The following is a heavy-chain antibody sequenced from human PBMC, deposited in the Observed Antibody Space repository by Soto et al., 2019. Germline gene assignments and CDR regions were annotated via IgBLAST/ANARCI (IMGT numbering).Heavy chain of an antibody. V-gene: IGHV4-31*03. CDR2: IYYSGTT. D-gene: IGHD6-25*01. Sequence: QVQLQESGPGLVKPSQTLSLTCTVSGASISRGGYYWSWIRLVPGKGLEWIGYIYYSGTTYYNPSLRVRVSLSVDTSKNQFALTVNSLTAADTGVYYCARVRSGRGVSLDPWGRGTLVHVSS. CDR3: ARVRSGRGVSLDP. CDR1: GASISRGGYY. J-gene: IGHJ5*02.